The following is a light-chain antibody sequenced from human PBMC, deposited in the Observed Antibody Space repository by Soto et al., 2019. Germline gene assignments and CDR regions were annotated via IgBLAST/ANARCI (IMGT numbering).Light chain of an antibody. CDR3: QQYGGSPRT. CDR2: GAT. V-gene: IGKV3-20*01. J-gene: IGKJ1*01. Sequence: EIVLTQSPGTLSLSRGKRATLSFRASQSFSSTYLAWYQQRHGQAPRLLIYGATSRDTGIPDRFRGSAARTEFTLTVSRLEPEDFEVDYCQQYGGSPRTFGQGTKVDIK. CDR1: QSFSSTY.